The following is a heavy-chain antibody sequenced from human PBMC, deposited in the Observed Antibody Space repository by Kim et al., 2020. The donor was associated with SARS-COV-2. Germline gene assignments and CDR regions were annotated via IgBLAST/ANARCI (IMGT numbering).Heavy chain of an antibody. Sequence: SETLSLTCTVSGGSISSYYWSWIRQPPGKGLEWIGYIYYSGSTNYNPSLKSRVTISVDTSKNQFSLKLSSVTAADTAVYYCARVGYSGYDWVRWFDPWGQGTLVTVSS. D-gene: IGHD5-12*01. J-gene: IGHJ5*02. CDR3: ARVGYSGYDWVRWFDP. CDR2: IYYSGST. CDR1: GGSISSYY. V-gene: IGHV4-59*01.